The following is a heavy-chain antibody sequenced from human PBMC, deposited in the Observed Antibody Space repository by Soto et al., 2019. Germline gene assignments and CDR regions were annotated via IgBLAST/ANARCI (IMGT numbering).Heavy chain of an antibody. CDR2: INHSGST. Sequence: PSETLSLTCAVYGGSFSGYYWSWIRQPPGKGLEWIGEINHSGSTNFNPSLKSRVTISVDTSKNQFSLKLSSVTAADTAVYYCASRGRRSGGSSTGYYMDVWGQGTTVTVSS. J-gene: IGHJ6*03. V-gene: IGHV4-34*01. CDR3: ASRGRRSGGSSTGYYMDV. CDR1: GGSFSGYY. D-gene: IGHD2-15*01.